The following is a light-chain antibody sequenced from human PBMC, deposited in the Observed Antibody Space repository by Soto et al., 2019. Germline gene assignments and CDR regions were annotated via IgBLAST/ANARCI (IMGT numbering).Light chain of an antibody. CDR2: GNN. Sequence: QAVVTQPPSVSGAPGQRVTISCTGSSSNIGAGYDVHWYQQLPGTAPKLLSYGNNNRPSGVPDRFSGSKSATSDSLAITGLQAEDEADDYCQSYDSSLSGCVFGGGTKVTVL. V-gene: IGLV1-40*01. J-gene: IGLJ3*02. CDR3: QSYDSSLSGCV. CDR1: SSNIGAGYD.